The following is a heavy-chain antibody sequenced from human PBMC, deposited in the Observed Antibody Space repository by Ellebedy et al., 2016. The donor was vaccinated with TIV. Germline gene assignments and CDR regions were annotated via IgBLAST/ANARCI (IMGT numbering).Heavy chain of an antibody. Sequence: SQTLSLTCXISGDSVSSNSAAWNWIRQSPSRGLEWLGRTYYRSKWYNDYAVSVKSRITINPDTSKNQFSLQLNSVTPEDTAVYYCARSRWVGWYYYYYGMDVWGQGTTVTVSS. CDR3: ARSRWVGWYYYYYGMDV. CDR1: GDSVSSNSAA. J-gene: IGHJ6*02. CDR2: TYYRSKWYN. D-gene: IGHD1-26*01. V-gene: IGHV6-1*01.